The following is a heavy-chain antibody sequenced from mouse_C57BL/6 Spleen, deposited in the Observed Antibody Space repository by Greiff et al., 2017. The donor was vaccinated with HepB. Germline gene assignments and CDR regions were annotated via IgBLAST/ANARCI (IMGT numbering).Heavy chain of an antibody. V-gene: IGHV1-50*01. D-gene: IGHD1-1*01. CDR3: ARSYYGSSWGYFDV. CDR2: IDPSDSYT. Sequence: QVQLQQPGAELVKPGASVKLSCKASGYTFTSYWMQWVKQRPGQGLEWIGEIDPSDSYTNYNRKFKGKATLTVDTSSSTAYMQLSSLTSEDSAVYYCARSYYGSSWGYFDVWGTGTTVTVSS. CDR1: GYTFTSYW. J-gene: IGHJ1*03.